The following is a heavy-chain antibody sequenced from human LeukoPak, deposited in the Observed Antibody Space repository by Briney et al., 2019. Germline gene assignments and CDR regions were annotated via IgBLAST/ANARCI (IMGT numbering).Heavy chain of an antibody. Sequence: GGSLRLSCAASGFTFSNYWMTWVRQAPGKGLEWVASIRQDGSAKYYVDSVKGRFTFSRDNAKNSLYLQMDSLRAEDTAVYYCARDKSAGADTGSSFYYWGQGALVTVSS. CDR3: ARDKSAGADTGSSFYY. V-gene: IGHV3-7*03. J-gene: IGHJ4*02. CDR1: GFTFSNYW. CDR2: IRQDGSAK. D-gene: IGHD3-10*01.